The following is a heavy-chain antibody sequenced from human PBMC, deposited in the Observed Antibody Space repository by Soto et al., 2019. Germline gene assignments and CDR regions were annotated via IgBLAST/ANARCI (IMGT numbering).Heavy chain of an antibody. CDR1: GFTFDDYA. V-gene: IGHV3-9*01. D-gene: IGHD5-18*01. Sequence: EVQLEESGGALVQPGRSLRISCAASGFTFDDYAMYWVRQVLGKGLEWVSSISWNSGNIGYADSVKGRFTTSRDNAENSLYLQMNSLRPEDTALYYCVRSKGGYSYGTPFDYWGQGTLVTVSS. J-gene: IGHJ4*02. CDR3: VRSKGGYSYGTPFDY. CDR2: ISWNSGNI.